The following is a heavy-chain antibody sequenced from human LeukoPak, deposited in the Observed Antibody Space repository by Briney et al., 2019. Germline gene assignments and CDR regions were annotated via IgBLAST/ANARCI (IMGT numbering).Heavy chain of an antibody. Sequence: SETLSLTCTVSGDSVTSYYWSWIRQSPGKPLEWLGYIFYGGDTNYNPSLKSRVTMSVDMSKNQFSLKLSSVTAADTAVYYCARHEYSYGSPFDYWGQGTLVTVSS. CDR1: GDSVTSYY. D-gene: IGHD5-18*01. J-gene: IGHJ4*02. CDR3: ARHEYSYGSPFDY. V-gene: IGHV4-59*08. CDR2: IFYGGDT.